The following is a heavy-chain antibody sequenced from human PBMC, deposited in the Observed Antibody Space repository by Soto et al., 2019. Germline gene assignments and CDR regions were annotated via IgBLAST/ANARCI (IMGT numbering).Heavy chain of an antibody. CDR2: FDPEDGET. D-gene: IGHD2-15*01. CDR1: GYTLTELS. Sequence: ASVKVSCKVSGYTLTELSMHWVRQAPGKGLEWMGGFDPEDGETIYAQKFQGRVTMTEDTSTDTAYMELSSLRSEDTAVYYCASGYCSGGSCYDWFDPWGRGTLVTVSS. J-gene: IGHJ5*02. V-gene: IGHV1-24*01. CDR3: ASGYCSGGSCYDWFDP.